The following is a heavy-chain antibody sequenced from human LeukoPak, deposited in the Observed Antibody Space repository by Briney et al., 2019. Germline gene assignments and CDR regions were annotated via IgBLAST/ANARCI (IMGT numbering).Heavy chain of an antibody. V-gene: IGHV3-23*01. CDR3: AKDLADFDWLLPFDY. Sequence: GSLRLSCAASGFTFSSYAMSWVRQAPGKGLEWVSAISGSGGSTYYADSVKGRFTISRDNSKNTLYLQMNSLRAEDTAVYYCAKDLADFDWLLPFDYWGQGTLVTVSS. J-gene: IGHJ4*02. D-gene: IGHD3-9*01. CDR2: ISGSGGST. CDR1: GFTFSSYA.